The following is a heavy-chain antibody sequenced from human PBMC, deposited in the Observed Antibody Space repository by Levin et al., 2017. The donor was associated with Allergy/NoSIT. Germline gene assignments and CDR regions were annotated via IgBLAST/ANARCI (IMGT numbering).Heavy chain of an antibody. V-gene: IGHV3-30*17. J-gene: IGHJ4*02. D-gene: IGHD1-1*01. CDR3: ARATGTSFPTSRQIDN. Sequence: PGGSLRLSCAGSGFSFVSCSMHWVRQAPGKGLEWVAHVSSDASEEFYADSVRGRFTISRDNPKNTLYLQMNSLRGEDTAVYYCARATGTSFPTSRQIDNWGQGTLVTVSS. CDR2: VSSDASEE. CDR1: GFSFVSCS.